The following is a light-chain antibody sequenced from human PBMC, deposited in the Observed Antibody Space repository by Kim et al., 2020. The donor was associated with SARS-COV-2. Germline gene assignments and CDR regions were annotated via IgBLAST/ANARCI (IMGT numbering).Light chain of an antibody. V-gene: IGKV3-15*01. CDR1: QSVNSN. CDR2: GAS. Sequence: EIVMTQSPATLSVSPGERATLSCRASQSVNSNLAWYQQKRGQAPRLLMYGASTRATGIPARFSGSGSGTEFTLTISSLQSEDSAVYYCQQYNNWFTFGGGTKVDIK. CDR3: QQYNNWFT. J-gene: IGKJ4*01.